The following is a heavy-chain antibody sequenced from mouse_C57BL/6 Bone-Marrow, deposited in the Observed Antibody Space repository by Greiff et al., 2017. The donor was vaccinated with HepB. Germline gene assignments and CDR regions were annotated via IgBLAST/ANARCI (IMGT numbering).Heavy chain of an antibody. Sequence: DVMLVESGGGLVKPGGSLKLSCAASGFTFSSYTMSWVRQTPEKRLEWVATISGGGGNTYYPDSVKGRFTISRDNAKNTLYLQMSSLRSEDTALYYCASLGDYWGQGTSVTVSS. CDR2: ISGGGGNT. CDR3: ASLGDY. V-gene: IGHV5-9*01. CDR1: GFTFSSYT. J-gene: IGHJ4*01. D-gene: IGHD3-3*01.